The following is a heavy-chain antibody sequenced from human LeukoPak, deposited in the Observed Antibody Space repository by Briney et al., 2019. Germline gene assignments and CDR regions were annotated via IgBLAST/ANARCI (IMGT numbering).Heavy chain of an antibody. CDR3: ARARGQLRPTYYFDY. CDR1: GFTFSSHA. D-gene: IGHD5-18*01. Sequence: GSLRLSCTPSGFTFSSHAMSWVRQAPGKGLEWIGEINHSGSTNYNPSLKSRVTISVDTSKNQFSLKLSSVTAADTAVYYCARARGQLRPTYYFDYWGQGTLVTVSS. CDR2: INHSGST. J-gene: IGHJ4*02. V-gene: IGHV4-34*01.